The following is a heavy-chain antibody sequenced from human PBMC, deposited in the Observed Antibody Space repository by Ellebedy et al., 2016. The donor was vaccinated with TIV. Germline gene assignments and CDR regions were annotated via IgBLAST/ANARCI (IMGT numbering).Heavy chain of an antibody. V-gene: IGHV1-18*01. D-gene: IGHD3-10*01. Sequence: ASVKVSXXASGYTFTSYGVSWVRQAPGQGLEWMGWISAYNGNTNYAQKLQGRVTMTTDTSTSTAYMELRSLRSDDTAVYYCARDILYGSGQRAFDIWGQGTMVTVSS. CDR3: ARDILYGSGQRAFDI. CDR1: GYTFTSYG. J-gene: IGHJ3*02. CDR2: ISAYNGNT.